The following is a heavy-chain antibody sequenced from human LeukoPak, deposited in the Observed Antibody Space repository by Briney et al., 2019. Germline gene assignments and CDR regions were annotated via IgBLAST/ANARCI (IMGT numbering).Heavy chain of an antibody. D-gene: IGHD6-19*01. CDR2: INSVGSST. J-gene: IGHJ5*02. CDR3: ARERTSGWDASDT. Sequence: GGSLRLSCAASGFTFSSFWMHWVRQAPGKGLVWVSRINSVGSSTSYADSVKGRFTISRDNAKNTLYLQMNSLRAEDTAVYYCARERTSGWDASDTWGQGTLVTVSS. V-gene: IGHV3-74*01. CDR1: GFTFSSFW.